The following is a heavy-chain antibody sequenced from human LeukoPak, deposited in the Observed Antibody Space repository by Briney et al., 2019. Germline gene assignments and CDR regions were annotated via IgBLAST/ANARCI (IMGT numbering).Heavy chain of an antibody. CDR3: ARDDVVPKAPLYYYYYMDV. D-gene: IGHD2-2*01. Sequence: PGGSLRLSCAASGFTVSNNYMSWVRQAPGKGLEWVSVIYSGGSTYYADSVKGRFTISRDNSKNTLYLQMNSLRAEDTAVYYCARDDVVPKAPLYYYYYMDVWGKGTTVTVSS. CDR1: GFTVSNNY. V-gene: IGHV3-53*01. CDR2: IYSGGST. J-gene: IGHJ6*03.